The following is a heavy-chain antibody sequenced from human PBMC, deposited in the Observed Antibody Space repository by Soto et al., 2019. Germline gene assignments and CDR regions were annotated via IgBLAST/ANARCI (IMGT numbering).Heavy chain of an antibody. CDR1: GYTLTELS. V-gene: IGHV1-24*01. CDR3: ATGRDSSSWYYFDF. D-gene: IGHD6-13*01. J-gene: IGHJ4*02. CDR2: FDPEDGET. Sequence: ASVKVSCKVSGYTLTELSMHWVRQAPGKGLEWMGGFDPEDGETVYAQKLQGRVTIPEDTSTDAAYMELSSLRSEDTAVYYGATGRDSSSWYYFDFWGQGTLVTVSS.